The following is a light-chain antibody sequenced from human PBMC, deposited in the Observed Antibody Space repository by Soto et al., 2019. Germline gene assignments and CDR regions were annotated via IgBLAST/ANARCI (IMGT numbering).Light chain of an antibody. CDR2: GAF. Sequence: EVVMTQSPGTLSLSPGERATVSCMASQSVGGSSLAWYQQRPGQAPSLLIYGAFTRATGIPARFSGTGSGTEFTLTISSLQSEDFAPYYCQQYNDWPLTFGQGTKVDIK. V-gene: IGKV3-15*01. J-gene: IGKJ1*01. CDR3: QQYNDWPLT. CDR1: QSVGGS.